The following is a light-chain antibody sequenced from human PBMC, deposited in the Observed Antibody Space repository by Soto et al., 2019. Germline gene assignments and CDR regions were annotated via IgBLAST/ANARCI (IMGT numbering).Light chain of an antibody. CDR2: AES. J-gene: IGKJ2*01. CDR3: QQSYRTLYT. V-gene: IGKV1-39*01. CDR1: QSINSY. Sequence: DIQMTQSPSSLSASVGDRVTITCRASQSINSYLNWYQQKPGKAPKLLIYAESSLQSVVPARFSGSGTGSDFTLTISSLQPEEFATYYCQQSYRTLYTFGQGTKLEIK.